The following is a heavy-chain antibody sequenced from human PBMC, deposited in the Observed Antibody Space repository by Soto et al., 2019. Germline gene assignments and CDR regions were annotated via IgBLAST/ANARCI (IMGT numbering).Heavy chain of an antibody. CDR3: ARVAFSYFGMDV. V-gene: IGHV4-4*07. J-gene: IGHJ6*02. Sequence: SETLSLTCSVPGGAISSYYWSWVRQPAGKGLEWIGRVFSSGSTNYNASLKSRVTMSIDTSKNEVSLTLRSVTAADAAVYYCARVAFSYFGMDVWGPGTTVTVSS. CDR2: VFSSGST. D-gene: IGHD3-3*02. CDR1: GGAISSYY.